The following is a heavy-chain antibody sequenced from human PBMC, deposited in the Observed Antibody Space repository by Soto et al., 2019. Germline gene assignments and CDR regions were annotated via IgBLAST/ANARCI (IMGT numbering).Heavy chain of an antibody. CDR1: GGTFYTYT. CDR2: ITPIYPTT. D-gene: IGHD5-18*01. J-gene: IGHJ4*02. V-gene: IGHV1-69*13. CDR3: ARIPRYSFPTSDDLDS. Sequence: SVKVSCKASGGTFYTYTFSWVRQAPGQGLEWMGSITPIYPTTNYAEKFQGRLTVTADGSTNTAYMELNSLTSDDTAVYYCARIPRYSFPTSDDLDSWGQGSLVTF.